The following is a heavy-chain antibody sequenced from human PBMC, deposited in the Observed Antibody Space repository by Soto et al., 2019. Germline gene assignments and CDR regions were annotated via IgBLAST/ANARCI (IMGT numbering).Heavy chain of an antibody. CDR1: GGFLSRSY. V-gene: IGHV4-59*08. CDR3: VIHLPVPRAVGSFDV. J-gene: IGHJ3*01. CDR2: IYESGST. D-gene: IGHD3-10*01. Sequence: QVQLQESGPGLVKPSETLSLTCTVSGGFLSRSYWSWIRQSPGKGLEWIGYIYESGSTSYNPSLKSRSASPIDMSKKHFVLMLRSVPAADTAGYYCVIHLPVPRAVGSFDVWGRGTLITVSS.